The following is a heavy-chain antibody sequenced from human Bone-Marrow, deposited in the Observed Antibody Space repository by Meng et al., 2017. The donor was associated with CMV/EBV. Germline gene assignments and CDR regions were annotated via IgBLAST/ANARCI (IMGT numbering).Heavy chain of an antibody. Sequence: APVKVSCKASGYTFTSYGISWVRQAPGQGLEWMGWISAYNGNTNYAQKLQGRVTITADKSTSTAYMELSSLRSEDTAVYYCARGRPVSTSCWSCHWFDPWGQGTLVTVSS. J-gene: IGHJ5*02. CDR2: ISAYNGNT. D-gene: IGHD2-2*01. CDR1: GYTFTSYG. CDR3: ARGRPVSTSCWSCHWFDP. V-gene: IGHV1-18*01.